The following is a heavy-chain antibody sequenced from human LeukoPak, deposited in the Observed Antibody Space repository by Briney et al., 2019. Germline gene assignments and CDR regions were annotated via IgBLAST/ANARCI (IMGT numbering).Heavy chain of an antibody. CDR2: INHSGST. CDR1: GGSFSGYY. D-gene: IGHD4-17*01. CDR3: ARVRGDYGGSDY. V-gene: IGHV4-34*01. Sequence: SETLSLTCAVYGGSFSGYYWSWIRQPPGKGLEWIGEINHSGSTNYNPSLKSRVTISGDTSKNQFSLKLSSVTAADTAVYYCARVRGDYGGSDYWGQGTLVTVSS. J-gene: IGHJ4*02.